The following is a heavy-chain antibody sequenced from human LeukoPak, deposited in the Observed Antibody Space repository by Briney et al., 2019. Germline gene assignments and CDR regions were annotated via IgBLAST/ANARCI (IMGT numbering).Heavy chain of an antibody. J-gene: IGHJ4*02. CDR1: GGSFSGYY. D-gene: IGHD6-13*01. V-gene: IGHV4-34*01. CDR3: ARGQSIAAAGVFSY. CDR2: INHSGST. Sequence: SETLSLTRAVYGGSFSGYYWSWIRQPPGKGLEWIGEINHSGSTNYNPSLKSRVTISVDTSKNQFSLKLSSVTAADTAVYYCARGQSIAAAGVFSYWGQGTLVTVSS.